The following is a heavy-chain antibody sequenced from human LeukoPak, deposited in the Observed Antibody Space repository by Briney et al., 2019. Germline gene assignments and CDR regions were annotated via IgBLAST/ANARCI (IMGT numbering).Heavy chain of an antibody. CDR1: GFTFSSYS. CDR3: ARHDFWSGYYYYYYYMDV. Sequence: GGSLRLSCAASGFTFSSYSMNWVRQAPGKGLEWVSSISSSSSYIYYADSVKGRFTISRDNAKNSLYLQMNSLRAEDTAVYYCARHDFWSGYYYYYYYMDVWGKGTTVTVSS. J-gene: IGHJ6*03. D-gene: IGHD3-3*01. V-gene: IGHV3-21*01. CDR2: ISSSSSYI.